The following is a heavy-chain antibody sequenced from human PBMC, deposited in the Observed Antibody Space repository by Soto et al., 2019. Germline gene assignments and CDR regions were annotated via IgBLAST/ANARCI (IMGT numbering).Heavy chain of an antibody. CDR3: ARDVGVTQNWFDP. CDR2: IYYSGST. Sequence: SETLSLTCTVSGGSISSYYWSWIRQPPGKGLEWIGYIYYSGSTNHNPSLKSRVTISVDTSKNQFSLKLSSVTAADTAVYYCARDVGVTQNWFDPWGQGTLVTVSS. V-gene: IGHV4-59*01. J-gene: IGHJ5*02. D-gene: IGHD2-21*02. CDR1: GGSISSYY.